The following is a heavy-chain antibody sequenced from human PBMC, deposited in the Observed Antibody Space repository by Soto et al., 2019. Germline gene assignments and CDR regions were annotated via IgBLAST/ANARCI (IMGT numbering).Heavy chain of an antibody. CDR2: ISSSSSYI. J-gene: IGHJ3*02. CDR1: GFTFSSYS. CDR3: ASGSWTGRRGAFDI. Sequence: EVQLVESGGGLVKPGGSLRLSCAASGFTFSSYSMNWVRQAPGKGLEWVSSISSSSSYIYYADSVKGRFTISRDNAKNSLYLQMNSLRAEDTAVYYCASGSWTGRRGAFDIWGQGTMVTVSS. V-gene: IGHV3-21*01. D-gene: IGHD1-26*01.